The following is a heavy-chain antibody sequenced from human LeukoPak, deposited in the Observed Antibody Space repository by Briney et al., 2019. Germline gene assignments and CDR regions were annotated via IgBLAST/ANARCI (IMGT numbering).Heavy chain of an antibody. Sequence: SETLSLTCTVSGGSISSGGYYWSWIRQHPGKGLEWIGYIYYSGSTYYNPSLKSRVTISVDTSKNQFSLKLSSVTAADTAVYYCARADFSVGGSSWSKRINWFDPWGQGTLVTVSS. CDR2: IYYSGST. J-gene: IGHJ5*02. D-gene: IGHD6-13*01. V-gene: IGHV4-31*03. CDR3: ARADFSVGGSSWSKRINWFDP. CDR1: GGSISSGGYY.